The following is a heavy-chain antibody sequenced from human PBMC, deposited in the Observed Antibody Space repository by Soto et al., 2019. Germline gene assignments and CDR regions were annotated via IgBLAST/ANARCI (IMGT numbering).Heavy chain of an antibody. D-gene: IGHD2-2*01. J-gene: IGHJ6*02. CDR1: GGTFSSYA. V-gene: IGHV1-69*01. CDR3: PRSKCSTTSFDIYYYFYSGMDV. CDR2: IIPISDTT. Sequence: QVQLVQSGAEVKKPGSSVKVSCKASGGTFSSYAISWVRQAPGQGLEWMGGIIPISDTTNYAQKFQGRVTSTADESTRTAYLELSTLRSEDTAVYNWPRSKCSTTSFDIYYYFYSGMDVWGPAPAVTVSS.